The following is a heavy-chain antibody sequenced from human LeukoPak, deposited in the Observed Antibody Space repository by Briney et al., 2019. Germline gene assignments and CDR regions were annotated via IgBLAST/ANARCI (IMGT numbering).Heavy chain of an antibody. V-gene: IGHV5-51*07. D-gene: IGHD2-15*01. CDR2: IYPGASDT. CDR3: ARRGYCSGGSCHSAHFDY. CDR1: GYSFTSYW. J-gene: IGHJ4*02. Sequence: GESLKISCKGSGYSFTSYWIGWVHQLPGKGLEWMGIIYPGASDTRYSPSFQGQVTISADKSISTAYLQWSSLKASDTAMYYCARRGYCSGGSCHSAHFDYWGQGTLVTVSS.